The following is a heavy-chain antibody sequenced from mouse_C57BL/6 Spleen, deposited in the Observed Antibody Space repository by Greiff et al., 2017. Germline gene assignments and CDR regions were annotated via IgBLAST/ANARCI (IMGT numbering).Heavy chain of an antibody. CDR2: ISNLAYSI. D-gene: IGHD5-5*01. CDR3: ARSATSSWYAMDY. Sequence: EVKLMESGGGLVQPGGSLKLSCAASGFTFSDYGMAWVRQAPRKGPEWVAFISNLAYSIYYADTVTGRFTISRENAKNTLYLEMSSLRSEDTAMYYCARSATSSWYAMDYWGQGTSVTVSS. CDR1: GFTFSDYG. V-gene: IGHV5-15*01. J-gene: IGHJ4*01.